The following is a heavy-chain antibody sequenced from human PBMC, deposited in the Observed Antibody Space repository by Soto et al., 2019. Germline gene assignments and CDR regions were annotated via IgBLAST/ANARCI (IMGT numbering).Heavy chain of an antibody. J-gene: IGHJ6*02. CDR1: GGSFSGYY. CDR3: ARGRTAMVNDYYYGMDV. D-gene: IGHD5-18*01. CDR2: INHSGST. V-gene: IGHV4-34*01. Sequence: SETLSLTCAVYGGSFSGYYWSWIRPPPGKGLEWIGEINHSGSTNYNPSLKSRVTISVDTSKNQFSLKLSSVTAADTAVYYCARGRTAMVNDYYYGMDVWGQGTTVTVSS.